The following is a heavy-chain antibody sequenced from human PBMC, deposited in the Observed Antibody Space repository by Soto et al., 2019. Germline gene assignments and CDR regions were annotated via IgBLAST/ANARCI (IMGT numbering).Heavy chain of an antibody. CDR1: GGSISNFY. D-gene: IGHD2-21*02. CDR3: ARGPYCGTDCYFGV. Sequence: SETLSLTCTVFGGSISNFYWSWVRQPAGKGLEWVGRLYPSGTTNYNPSLKSRVTMSVDTSENQLSLRLTSVSAADTAVYYCARGPYCGTDCYFGVWGQGTLVTVSS. V-gene: IGHV4-4*07. CDR2: LYPSGTT. J-gene: IGHJ4*02.